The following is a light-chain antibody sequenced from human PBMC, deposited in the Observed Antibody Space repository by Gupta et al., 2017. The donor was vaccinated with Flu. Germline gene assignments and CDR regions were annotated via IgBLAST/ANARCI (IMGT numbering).Light chain of an antibody. CDR3: QQYHTTPIT. V-gene: IGKV4-1*01. J-gene: IGKJ5*01. Sequence: DIVMTQSPDSLAVSLGEWATTNCKSSQSVVYSSNNKNYMTWYQQRPGQAPKLLIYWASTRESGVPDRFSGSGSGTDFTLTISNVQAEDVAMYYCQQYHTTPITFGQGTRLEIK. CDR1: QSVVYSSNNKNY. CDR2: WAS.